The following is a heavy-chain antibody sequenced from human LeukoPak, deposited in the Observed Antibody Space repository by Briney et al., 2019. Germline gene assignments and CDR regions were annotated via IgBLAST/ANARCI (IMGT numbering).Heavy chain of an antibody. CDR1: GFTVSSNF. J-gene: IGHJ5*02. CDR3: ASYFGRS. CDR2: IHSDGST. Sequence: GGSLTLSCAASGFTVSSNFMMWVRQAPGKGLTWESVIHSDGSTYYADSVKGRFNISRDNSQNTLYLKMNNLRAEDTALYYCASYFGRSWGQGTLVTVSS. V-gene: IGHV3-53*01. D-gene: IGHD3-10*01.